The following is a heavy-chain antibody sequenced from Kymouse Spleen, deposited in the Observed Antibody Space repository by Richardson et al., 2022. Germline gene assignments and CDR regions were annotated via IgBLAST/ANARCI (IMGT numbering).Heavy chain of an antibody. J-gene: IGHJ4*02. CDR2: IYYSGST. D-gene: IGHD1-7*01. CDR3: ARQTGTTFDY. V-gene: IGHV4-59*01. CDR1: GGSISSYY. Sequence: QVQLQESGPGLVKPSETLSLTCTVSGGSISSYYWSWIRQPPGKGLEWIGYIYYSGSTNYNPSLKSRVTISVDTSKNQFSLKLSSVTAADTAVYYCARQTGTTFDYWGQGTLVTVSS.